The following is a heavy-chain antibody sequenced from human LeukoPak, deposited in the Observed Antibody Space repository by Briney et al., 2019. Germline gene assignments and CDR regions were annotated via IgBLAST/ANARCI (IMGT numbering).Heavy chain of an antibody. J-gene: IGHJ3*02. V-gene: IGHV3-7*01. CDR1: GFTFSGYW. CDR2: IKDDGSEK. D-gene: IGHD6-13*01. CDR3: APLNWVYPDGFDI. Sequence: GGSLRLSCAASGFTFSGYWMSWVRQAPGKGLEWVASIKDDGSEKYYMDSVKGRLTISRDNAKNSMSLQMNSLRAEDTAVYYCAPLNWVYPDGFDIRGQGTMVTVSS.